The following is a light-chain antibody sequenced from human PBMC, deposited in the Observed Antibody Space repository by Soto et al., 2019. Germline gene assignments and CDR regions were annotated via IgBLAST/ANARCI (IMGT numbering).Light chain of an antibody. CDR1: QRVSSRY. Sequence: IVLTQSPGTLSLSAGERATLSCRAGQRVSSRYLAWYQQKPGQAPRLLIYGASSRATGIPDRFSGSGSGTDSTLTISRLEPQDFALYYCQQYASSPPITFGQGTRLEIK. J-gene: IGKJ5*01. V-gene: IGKV3-20*01. CDR2: GAS. CDR3: QQYASSPPIT.